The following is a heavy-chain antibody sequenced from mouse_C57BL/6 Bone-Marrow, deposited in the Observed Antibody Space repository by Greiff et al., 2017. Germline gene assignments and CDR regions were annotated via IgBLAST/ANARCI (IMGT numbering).Heavy chain of an antibody. CDR2: IYPGDGDT. CDR1: GYAFSSSW. J-gene: IGHJ1*03. CDR3: ARGGGNYEYFDV. D-gene: IGHD2-1*01. V-gene: IGHV1-82*01. Sequence: VQGVESGPELVKPGASVKISCKASGYAFSSSWMNWVKQRPGKGLEWIGRIYPGDGDTNYNGQFKGKATLTADKSSSTAYMQLSSLTSEDSAVYSCARGGGNYEYFDVWGTGTTVTVSS.